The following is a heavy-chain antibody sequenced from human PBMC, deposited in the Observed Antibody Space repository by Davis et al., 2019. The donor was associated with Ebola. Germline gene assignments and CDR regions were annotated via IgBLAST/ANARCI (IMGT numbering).Heavy chain of an antibody. Sequence: ASVQVSCKASGYTFTNFFLHWVRQAPGQGLEWMGIINPSSGDTSYAQKFQGRVTMTRDTSTSTVYMELSSLRSEDTAVYYCARGYFGSGTYYNPYYFDFWGQGTLVTVSS. CDR3: ARGYFGSGTYYNPYYFDF. D-gene: IGHD3-10*01. CDR2: INPSSGDT. V-gene: IGHV1-46*01. J-gene: IGHJ4*02. CDR1: GYTFTNFF.